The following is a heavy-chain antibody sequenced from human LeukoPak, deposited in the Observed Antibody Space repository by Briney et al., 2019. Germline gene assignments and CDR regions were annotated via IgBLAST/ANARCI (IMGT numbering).Heavy chain of an antibody. CDR1: GFTFSSYA. D-gene: IGHD1-14*01. CDR3: AKAATVYPRALDY. Sequence: GGSLRLSCAASGFTFSSYAMSWVRQAPGKGLEWVSAISGSGGSTYYADSVRGRFTISRDKSKNTLFLQMNNLRAEDTAIYYCAKAATVYPRALDYWGQGTLVTVAS. V-gene: IGHV3-23*01. CDR2: ISGSGGST. J-gene: IGHJ4*02.